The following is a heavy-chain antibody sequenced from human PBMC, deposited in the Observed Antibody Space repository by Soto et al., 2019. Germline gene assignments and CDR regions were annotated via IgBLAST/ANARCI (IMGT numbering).Heavy chain of an antibody. Sequence: GGSLRLSCTASGFTFGDYAMSWFRQAPGKGLEWVGFIRSKAYGGTTEYAASVKGRFTISRDDSKSIAYLQMNSLKTEDTAVYYCTRATYSSSWYGYYYYYGMDVWGQGTTVTVSS. V-gene: IGHV3-49*03. J-gene: IGHJ6*02. CDR1: GFTFGDYA. CDR2: IRSKAYGGTT. CDR3: TRATYSSSWYGYYYYYGMDV. D-gene: IGHD6-13*01.